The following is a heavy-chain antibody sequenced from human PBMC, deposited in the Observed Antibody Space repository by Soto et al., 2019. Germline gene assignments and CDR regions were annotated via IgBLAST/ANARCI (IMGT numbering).Heavy chain of an antibody. J-gene: IGHJ6*02. CDR1: GGSFSGYY. CDR2: LIHSGST. CDR3: AGDYYGSGSPRPYGMDV. Sequence: PSETLSLTCAVYGGSFSGYYCRWIRQPPGKGLEWIGELIHSGSTNYNPTLKSRVTISVDTSKKQFALKLSSVTAADTAVYYCAGDYYGSGSPRPYGMDVWGQGTTVTVSS. V-gene: IGHV4-34*12. D-gene: IGHD3-10*01.